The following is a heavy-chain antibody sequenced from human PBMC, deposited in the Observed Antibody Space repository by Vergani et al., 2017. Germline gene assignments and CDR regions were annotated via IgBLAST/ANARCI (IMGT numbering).Heavy chain of an antibody. CDR3: ARIAAALTPDYYYYGMDV. D-gene: IGHD6-13*01. J-gene: IGHJ6*02. CDR2: INHSGST. CDR1: GGSISSGGYY. V-gene: IGHV4-31*03. Sequence: QVQLQESGPGLVKPSQTLSLTCTVSGGSISSGGYYWSWIRQHPGKGLEWIGEINHSGSTNYNPSLKSRVTISVDTSKNQFSLKLSSVTAADTAVYYCARIAAALTPDYYYYGMDVWGQGTTVTVSS.